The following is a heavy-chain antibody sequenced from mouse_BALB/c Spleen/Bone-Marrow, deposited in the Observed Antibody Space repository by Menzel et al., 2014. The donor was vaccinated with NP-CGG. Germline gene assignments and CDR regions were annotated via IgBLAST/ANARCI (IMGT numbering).Heavy chain of an antibody. V-gene: IGHV14-3*02. CDR3: ASYRYGWYFDV. CDR1: GFNIEDTY. CDR2: IDPAIFT. Sequence: EVHLVESGAELVKPGASVKLSCTASGFNIEDTYLHWVKQRPEQGLDWIGRIDPAIFTKYDPKFQGKATITADTSSNTAYLHLSSLTSEDTAVYYCASYRYGWYFDVWGAGTTVTVSS. J-gene: IGHJ1*01. D-gene: IGHD2-14*01.